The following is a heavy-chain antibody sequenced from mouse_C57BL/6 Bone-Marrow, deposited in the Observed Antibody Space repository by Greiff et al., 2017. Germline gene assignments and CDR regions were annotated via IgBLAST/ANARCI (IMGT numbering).Heavy chain of an antibody. CDR3: AKTPVYYYGSSPGAMDY. V-gene: IGHV2-4*01. CDR2: IWSGGST. Sequence: VQLQQSGPGLVQPSQSLSITCTVSGFSLTSYGVHWVRQPPGKGLEWLGVIWSGGSTDYNAAFISRLSISKDNSKSQVFFKMNSLQADDTAIYYCAKTPVYYYGSSPGAMDYWGQGTSVTVSS. J-gene: IGHJ4*01. D-gene: IGHD1-1*01. CDR1: GFSLTSYG.